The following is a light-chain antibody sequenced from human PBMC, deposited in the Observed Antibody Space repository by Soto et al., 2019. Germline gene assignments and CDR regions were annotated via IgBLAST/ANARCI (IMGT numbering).Light chain of an antibody. CDR3: QQYENRPYT. CDR2: GAS. V-gene: IGKV3-20*01. CDR1: QSVSSRY. Sequence: EIVLTQSPGTLSLSPGERATLSCRSSQSVSSRYLAWYQQKPGQAPRLLIYGASSRATGVPDTFSGSGSGTDFTFTISSLQPEDNATYYCQQYENRPYTFGLGTKVDIK. J-gene: IGKJ3*01.